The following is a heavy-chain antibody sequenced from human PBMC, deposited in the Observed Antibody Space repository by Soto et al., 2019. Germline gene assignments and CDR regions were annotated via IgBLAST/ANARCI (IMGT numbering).Heavy chain of an antibody. D-gene: IGHD2-15*01. CDR1: GGSISRYY. CDR3: ERDRGYCSGGSCDAYDI. J-gene: IGHJ3*02. V-gene: IGHV4-59*01. Sequence: PSETLSLTCTVSGGSISRYYWSWIRQPSGKGLEGIGYIYYSGSTNYNPSLKSRVTISVDTSKNQFSLKLSSVTAADTAVYYCERDRGYCSGGSCDAYDICCQGIIVNVS. CDR2: IYYSGST.